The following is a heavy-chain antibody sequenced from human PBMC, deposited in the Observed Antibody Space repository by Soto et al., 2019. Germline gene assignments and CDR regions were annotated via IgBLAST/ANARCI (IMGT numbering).Heavy chain of an antibody. CDR2: INHRGNT. Sequence: QVQLQQWGAGLWKPSETLSLTCAVYGGSFSGYYWSWIRQPPGKGLEWIGEINHRGNTKYNPSLKSRVTISVDTSKNQFSLKLSSVTSADTAVYYCARVDDYCGKRTPVTVSS. J-gene: IGHJ4*02. CDR1: GGSFSGYY. V-gene: IGHV4-34*01. CDR3: ARVDDY.